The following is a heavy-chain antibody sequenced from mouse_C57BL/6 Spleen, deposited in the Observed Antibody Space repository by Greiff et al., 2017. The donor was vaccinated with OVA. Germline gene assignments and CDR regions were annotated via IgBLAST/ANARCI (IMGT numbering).Heavy chain of an antibody. CDR3: TRDDYDAFAY. D-gene: IGHD2-4*01. CDR2: ISSGGDYI. J-gene: IGHJ3*01. V-gene: IGHV5-9-1*02. Sequence: EVQRVESGEGLVKPGGSLKLSCAASGFTFSSYAMSWVRQTPEKRLEWVAYISSGGDYIYYADTVKGRFTISRDNARNTLYLQMSSLKSEDTAMYYCTRDDYDAFAYWGQGTLVTVSA. CDR1: GFTFSSYA.